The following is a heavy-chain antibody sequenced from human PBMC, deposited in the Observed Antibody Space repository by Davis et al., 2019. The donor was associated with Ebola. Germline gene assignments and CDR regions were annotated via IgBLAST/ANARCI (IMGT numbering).Heavy chain of an antibody. CDR3: AREDRGTEDIVLVPAAPPFDY. Sequence: GESLKISCAASGFTFSSYSMNWVRQAPGKGLEWVSSISSSISYIYYADSVKGRFTISRDNAKNSLYLQMNSLRAEDTAVYYCAREDRGTEDIVLVPAAPPFDYWGQGTLVTVSS. CDR1: GFTFSSYS. D-gene: IGHD2-2*01. J-gene: IGHJ4*02. V-gene: IGHV3-21*01. CDR2: ISSSISYI.